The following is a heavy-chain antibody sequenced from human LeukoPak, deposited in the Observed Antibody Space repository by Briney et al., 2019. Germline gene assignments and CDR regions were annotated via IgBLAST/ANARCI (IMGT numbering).Heavy chain of an antibody. J-gene: IGHJ6*04. CDR2: ISSSGSTI. Sequence: GGSLRLSCAASGFTFSSYSMNWVRQAPGKGLEWVSYISSSGSTIYYADSVKGRFTVSRDNAKNSLYLQMNSLRAEDTAVYYCAELGITMIGGVWGKGTTVTISS. CDR3: AELGITMIGGV. CDR1: GFTFSSYS. V-gene: IGHV3-48*04. D-gene: IGHD3-10*02.